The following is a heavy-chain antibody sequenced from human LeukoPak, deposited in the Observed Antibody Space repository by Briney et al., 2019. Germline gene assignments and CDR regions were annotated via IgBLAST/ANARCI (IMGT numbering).Heavy chain of an antibody. V-gene: IGHV3-23*01. CDR1: GFTFSNYA. CDR2: ISGSTGST. Sequence: GSLRLSCAASGFTFSNYAMNWVRQAPGKGLEWVSLISGSTGSTYYADSVKGRFSISRDNSKNTVYLQMNSLRVEDTAVYCAKEPVSAIVGATTLDYWGQGTLVTVSS. J-gene: IGHJ4*02. D-gene: IGHD1-26*01. CDR3: AKEPVSAIVGATTLDY.